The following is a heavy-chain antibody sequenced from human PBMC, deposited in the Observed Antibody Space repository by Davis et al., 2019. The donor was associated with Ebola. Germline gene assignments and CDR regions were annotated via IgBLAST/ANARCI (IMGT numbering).Heavy chain of an antibody. CDR3: ARDRSAVAGREIDY. Sequence: GESLKISCAASGFTFSSYWMSWVRQAPGKGLEWVANIKQDGSEKYYVDSVKGRFTISRDNAKNSLYLQMNSLRAEDTAVYYCARDRSAVAGREIDYWGQGTLVTVSS. CDR2: IKQDGSEK. V-gene: IGHV3-7*03. CDR1: GFTFSSYW. J-gene: IGHJ4*02. D-gene: IGHD6-19*01.